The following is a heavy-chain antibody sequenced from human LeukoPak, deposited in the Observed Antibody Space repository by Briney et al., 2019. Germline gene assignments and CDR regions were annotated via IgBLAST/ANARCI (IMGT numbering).Heavy chain of an antibody. V-gene: IGHV1-8*03. CDR2: MNPNSGNT. Sequence: ASVKVSCKASGYTFTSYDINWVRQATGQGLECMGWMNPNSGNTGYAQKFQGRVTITRNTSISTAYMELSSLRSEDTAVYYCARGRYDFWSGPPYFDYWGQGTLVTVSS. CDR1: GYTFTSYD. D-gene: IGHD3-3*01. J-gene: IGHJ4*02. CDR3: ARGRYDFWSGPPYFDY.